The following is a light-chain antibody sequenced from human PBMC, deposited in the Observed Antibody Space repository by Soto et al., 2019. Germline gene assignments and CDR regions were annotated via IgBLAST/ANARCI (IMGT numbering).Light chain of an antibody. J-gene: IGKJ1*01. V-gene: IGKV1-39*01. CDR3: QQSYDMPWT. Sequence: DIQMTQSPSSLSASVGDRVTITCRASQSITHYLTWFQQKPGKAPSLLIFAADNLQDGVPSRFSGSGSGRYFILTISRLQAEDFATYYCQQSYDMPWTFGQGTKVEIK. CDR2: AAD. CDR1: QSITHY.